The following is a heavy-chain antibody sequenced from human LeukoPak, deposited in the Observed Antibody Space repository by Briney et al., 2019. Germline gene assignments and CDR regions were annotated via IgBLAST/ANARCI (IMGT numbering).Heavy chain of an antibody. CDR3: ARHAGPQLFDY. D-gene: IGHD1-1*01. V-gene: IGHV4-39*01. Sequence: SETLSLTCTVSGGSISSSSYYWGWIRQPPGKGLEWIGSIYYSGSTYYNPSLKSRVTISVDTSKNQFSLKLSSVTAADTAVYYCARHAGPQLFDYWGQGTLVTVSS. CDR2: IYYSGST. J-gene: IGHJ4*02. CDR1: GGSISSSSYY.